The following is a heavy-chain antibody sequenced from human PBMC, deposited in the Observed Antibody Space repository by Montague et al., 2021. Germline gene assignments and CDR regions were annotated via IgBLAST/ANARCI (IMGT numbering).Heavy chain of an antibody. CDR2: ISSSYI. J-gene: IGHJ6*02. D-gene: IGHD2-2*01. CDR3: ARDVIVGDIVVVSGGMDV. Sequence: FLRLSCAASGFTFSSYSMNWVRQAPGKGLEWVSSISSSYIYYADSVKGRFTISRDNAKNSLYLQMNSLRAEDTAVYYCARDVIVGDIVVVSGGMDVWGQGTTVTVSS. CDR1: GFTFSSYS. V-gene: IGHV3-21*01.